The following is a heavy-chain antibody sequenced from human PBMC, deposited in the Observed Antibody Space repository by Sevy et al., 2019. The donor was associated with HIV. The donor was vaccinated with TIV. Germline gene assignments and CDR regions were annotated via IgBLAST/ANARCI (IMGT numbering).Heavy chain of an antibody. CDR1: GFTFNDYY. CDR2: ISSIGTTM. J-gene: IGHJ3*02. Sequence: GGSLRLSCAASGFTFNDYYMTWIRQAPGKGLEWVSYISSIGTTMYYADSVKGRFTISRDNAKNSLYLQMDSLRAEDTAIYYCARVLNWGGTFDIWGQGTMVTVSS. V-gene: IGHV3-11*01. D-gene: IGHD2-21*01. CDR3: ARVLNWGGTFDI.